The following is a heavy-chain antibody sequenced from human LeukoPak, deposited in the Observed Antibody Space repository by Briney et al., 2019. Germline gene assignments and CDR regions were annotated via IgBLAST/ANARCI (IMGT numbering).Heavy chain of an antibody. V-gene: IGHV1-24*01. CDR2: FNREDDEP. CDR3: ATLDSYYDNSGRPLIPD. CDR1: GYTLTDFS. D-gene: IGHD3-22*01. Sequence: GASLKVSCNISGYTLTDFSMHWVRQAPGKGLEWMGGFNREDDEPIYAPHFRGRVTVTEDTSTDTAYMELSSLRSEDMAVYYCATLDSYYDNSGRPLIPDWGQGTLVTVSS. J-gene: IGHJ4*02.